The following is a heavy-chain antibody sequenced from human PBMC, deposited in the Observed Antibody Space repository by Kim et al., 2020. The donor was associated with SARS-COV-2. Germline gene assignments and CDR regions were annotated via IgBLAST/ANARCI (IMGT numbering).Heavy chain of an antibody. D-gene: IGHD1-7*01. V-gene: IGHV3-23*01. J-gene: IGHJ6*02. Sequence: GGSLRLSCAASGLPFNTYALSWVRQAPGRGLEWVSGFSGGGGSTYYAESVRGRFSISRDNSKNTVFLQMDSVRVEDTAMYYCARDTMGTIMYYGMDVLG. CDR2: FSGGGGST. CDR1: GLPFNTYA. CDR3: ARDTMGTIMYYGMDV.